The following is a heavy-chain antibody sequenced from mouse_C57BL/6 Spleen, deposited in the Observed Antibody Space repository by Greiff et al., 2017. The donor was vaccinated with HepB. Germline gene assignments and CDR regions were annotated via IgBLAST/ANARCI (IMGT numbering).Heavy chain of an antibody. V-gene: IGHV5-17*01. CDR2: ISSGSSTI. CDR1: GFTFSDYG. CDR3: ARRYYGNSDYYAMDY. J-gene: IGHJ4*01. D-gene: IGHD2-1*01. Sequence: EVQLVESGGGLVKPGGSLKLSCAASGFTFSDYGMHWVRQAPEKGLEWVAYISSGSSTIYYADTVKGRFTISRDNAKNTLFLQMTSLRSEDTAMYYCARRYYGNSDYYAMDYWGQGTSVTVSS.